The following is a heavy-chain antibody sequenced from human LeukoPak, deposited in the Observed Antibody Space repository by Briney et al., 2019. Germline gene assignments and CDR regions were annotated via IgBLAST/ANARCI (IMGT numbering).Heavy chain of an antibody. J-gene: IGHJ4*02. V-gene: IGHV3-23*01. CDR2: LSGSGGST. D-gene: IGHD6-19*01. Sequence: GGSLRLSCAASGFAFSSYSMKWVRQAPGKGLEWVSGLSGSGGSTYYSDSVKGRFTISRDNSKNTLYLQIDFLTAEDTAVYYCARSPVAGPPNYFDYLGQGTLVTVSS. CDR1: GFAFSSYS. CDR3: ARSPVAGPPNYFDY.